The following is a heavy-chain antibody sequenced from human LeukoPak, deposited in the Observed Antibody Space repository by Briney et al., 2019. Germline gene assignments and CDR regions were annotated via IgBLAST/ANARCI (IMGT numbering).Heavy chain of an antibody. CDR2: IYYSGNT. CDR3: ARGTYSSTWYFFDS. J-gene: IGHJ4*02. V-gene: IGHV4-59*01. Sequence: SETLSLTCTVSGGSISGYYWSWIRQPPGRGLDWIGYIYYSGNTNYNPALKSRVTISVDTSKNQFSLKLSSVTAADTAVYYCARGTYSSTWYFFDSWGQGTLVTVSS. CDR1: GGSISGYY. D-gene: IGHD6-13*01.